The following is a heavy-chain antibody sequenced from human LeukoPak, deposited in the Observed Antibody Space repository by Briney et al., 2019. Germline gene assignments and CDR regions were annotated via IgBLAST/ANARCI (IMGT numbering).Heavy chain of an antibody. CDR2: IYYSGST. CDR3: ARDSGAAAGTIYY. CDR1: GGSISSGGYY. D-gene: IGHD6-13*01. V-gene: IGHV4-31*03. Sequence: SETLSLACTVSGGSISSGGYYWSWIRQHPGKGLEWIGYIYYSGSTYYNPSLKSRVTISVDTSKNQFSLKLSSVTAADTAVYYCARDSGAAAGTIYYWGQGTLVTVSS. J-gene: IGHJ4*02.